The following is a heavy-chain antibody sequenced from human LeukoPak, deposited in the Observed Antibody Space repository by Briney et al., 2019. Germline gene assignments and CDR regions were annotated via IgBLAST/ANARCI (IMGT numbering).Heavy chain of an antibody. D-gene: IGHD3-9*01. V-gene: IGHV3-15*01. CDR3: TTVLRYFDWFSDQYYLDY. CDR1: GFTFSNAW. CDR2: IKSKTDGGTT. J-gene: IGHJ4*02. Sequence: GGSLRLSCAASGFTFSNAWKSWVRQAPGKGLEWIGRIKSKTDGGTTDYAAPVKGRFTISRDDSKNTLYLQMNSLKTEETAVYYCTTVLRYFDWFSDQYYLDYWGPRTLVTVSS.